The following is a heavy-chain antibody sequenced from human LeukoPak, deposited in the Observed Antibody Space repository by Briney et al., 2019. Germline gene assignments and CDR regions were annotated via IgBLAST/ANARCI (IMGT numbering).Heavy chain of an antibody. D-gene: IGHD3-22*01. Sequence: AASVKVSCKASGGTFSSYAISWVRQAPGQGLEWMGGIIPIFGTANYAQKFQGRVTTTTDESTSTAYMELSSLRSEDTAVYYCARFWEAYDDSSGYFDYWGQGTLVTVSS. CDR3: ARFWEAYDDSSGYFDY. CDR2: IIPIFGTA. CDR1: GGTFSSYA. V-gene: IGHV1-69*05. J-gene: IGHJ4*02.